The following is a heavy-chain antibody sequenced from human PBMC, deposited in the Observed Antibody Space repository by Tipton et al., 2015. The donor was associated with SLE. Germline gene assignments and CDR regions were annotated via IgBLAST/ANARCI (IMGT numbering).Heavy chain of an antibody. CDR1: GGSISSHY. CDR3: ARFLIVVAEFDY. D-gene: IGHD3-22*01. CDR2: IYYSGST. Sequence: TLSLTCTVSGGSISSHYWSWIRQHPGKGLEWIGYIYYSGSTKYNPSLKSRVTISGDTSKNQFSLKLSSVTAADTAVYYCARFLIVVAEFDYWGQGTLVTVSS. J-gene: IGHJ4*02. V-gene: IGHV4-59*11.